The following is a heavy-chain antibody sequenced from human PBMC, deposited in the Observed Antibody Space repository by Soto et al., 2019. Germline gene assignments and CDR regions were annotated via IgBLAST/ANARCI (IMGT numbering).Heavy chain of an antibody. V-gene: IGHV4-59*01. D-gene: IGHD6-13*01. J-gene: IGHJ5*02. CDR2: IYYSGST. CDR3: ARDGAAGDWFDP. Sequence: WETLSLTCTVSGGSISSYYWSWIRQPPGKGLEWIGYIYYSGSTNYNPSLKSRVTISVDTSKNQFSLKLSSVAAADTAVYYCARDGAAGDWFDPWGQGTLVTVSS. CDR1: GGSISSYY.